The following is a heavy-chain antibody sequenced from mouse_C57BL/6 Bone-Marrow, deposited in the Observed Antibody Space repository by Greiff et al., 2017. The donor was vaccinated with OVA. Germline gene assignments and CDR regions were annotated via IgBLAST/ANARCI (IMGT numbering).Heavy chain of an antibody. CDR2: IDPETGGT. CDR3: TRCYYGSSRYYFDY. J-gene: IGHJ2*01. V-gene: IGHV1-15*01. Sequence: VQRVESGAELVRPGASVTLSCKASGYTFTDYEMHWVKQTPVHGLEWIGAIDPETGGTAYNQKFKGKAILTADKSSSTAYMELRSLTSEDSAVYYCTRCYYGSSRYYFDYWGQGTTLTVSS. CDR1: GYTFTDYE. D-gene: IGHD1-1*01.